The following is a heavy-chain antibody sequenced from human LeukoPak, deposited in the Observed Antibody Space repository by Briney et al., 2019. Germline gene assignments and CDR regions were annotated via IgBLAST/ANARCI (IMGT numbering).Heavy chain of an antibody. V-gene: IGHV1-18*01. CDR2: VSGYDGDT. D-gene: IGHD4/OR15-4a*01. Sequence: ASVKVSCKASGYTFTDYGITWVRQAPGQGLEWLGWVSGYDGDTNYPQKFQGRVTLTTDTSTSTAYMDLRSLRSDDTAVYYCARGEDYGAIRDYWGQGTLVTVSS. CDR1: GYTFTDYG. J-gene: IGHJ4*02. CDR3: ARGEDYGAIRDY.